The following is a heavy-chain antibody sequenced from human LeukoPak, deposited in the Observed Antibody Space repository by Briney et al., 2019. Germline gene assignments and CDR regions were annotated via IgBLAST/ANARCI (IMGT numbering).Heavy chain of an antibody. V-gene: IGHV5-51*01. CDR2: IDPSDSET. Sequence: GEPLEISCKASGYGFTSYWIGWVRQMTGKGLEWMGIIDPSDSETRYTPSFQGQVTISVDKSLTTADLQWNSLKASDTAMYYCARQTAMGRSGDYWGQGTLVTVSS. CDR3: ARQTAMGRSGDY. J-gene: IGHJ4*02. CDR1: GYGFTSYW. D-gene: IGHD5-18*01.